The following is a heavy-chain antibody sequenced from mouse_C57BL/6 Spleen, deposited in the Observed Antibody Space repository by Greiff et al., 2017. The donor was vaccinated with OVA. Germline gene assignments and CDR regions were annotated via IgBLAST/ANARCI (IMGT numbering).Heavy chain of an antibody. CDR3: ARASITTVVATRAMDY. Sequence: EVQLVESGGGLVKPGGSLKLSCAASGFTFSDYGMHWVRQAPETGLELVSYISSGRSTIYYAVTVNGRFTISSDNAKNTLFLQLTSLRSEDTAMYYCARASITTVVATRAMDYWGQGTSVTVSS. CDR2: ISSGRSTI. CDR1: GFTFSDYG. V-gene: IGHV5-17*01. J-gene: IGHJ4*01. D-gene: IGHD1-1*01.